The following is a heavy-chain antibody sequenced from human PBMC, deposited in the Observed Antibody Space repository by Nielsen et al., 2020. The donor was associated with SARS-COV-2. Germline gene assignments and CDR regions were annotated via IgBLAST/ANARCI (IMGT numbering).Heavy chain of an antibody. CDR1: GGSFSDYH. CDR3: ARNNKGYCSGGSCYYYYGMDV. CDR2: ISRSGGT. Sequence: SQTLSLTCAVYGGSFSDYHWTWIRQPPGKGLEWIGEISRSGGTNYNPSLQSRVTISEDTSKNQFSLQLHSVTAADTAVYYCARNNKGYCSGGSCYYYYGMDVWGQGTTVTVSS. V-gene: IGHV4-34*01. J-gene: IGHJ6*02. D-gene: IGHD2-15*01.